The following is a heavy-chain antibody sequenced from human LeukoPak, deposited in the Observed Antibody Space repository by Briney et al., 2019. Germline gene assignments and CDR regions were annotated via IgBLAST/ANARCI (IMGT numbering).Heavy chain of an antibody. CDR3: AKELGAAGEPYFDD. J-gene: IGHJ4*02. Sequence: PGGSLRLSCAASGFTFSSYGMHWVRQAPGKGLEWVSGISSGGTTHYADSVKGRFAFSRDNSKSTLYLQMNSLRVEDTAVYYCAKELGAAGEPYFDDWGQGTLVTVSS. D-gene: IGHD6-13*01. V-gene: IGHV3-23*01. CDR1: GFTFSSYG. CDR2: ISSGGTT.